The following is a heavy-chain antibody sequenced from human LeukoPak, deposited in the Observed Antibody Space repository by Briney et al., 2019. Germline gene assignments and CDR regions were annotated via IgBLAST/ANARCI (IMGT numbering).Heavy chain of an antibody. CDR2: ILPIFGTA. CDR3: ARDVNAGGAYYLRNNWFDP. CDR1: GGTFSSYA. D-gene: IGHD3-10*01. V-gene: IGHV1-69*05. J-gene: IGHJ5*02. Sequence: SVKGSCKASGGTFSSYAISWVRQAPGQGLEWMGGILPIFGTANYAQKFQGRVTITTDESTSTAYMELSSLRSEDTAVYYCARDVNAGGAYYLRNNWFDPWGQGTLVTVSS.